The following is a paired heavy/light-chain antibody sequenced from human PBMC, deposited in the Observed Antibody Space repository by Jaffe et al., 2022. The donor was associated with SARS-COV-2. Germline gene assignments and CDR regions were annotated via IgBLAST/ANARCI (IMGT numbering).Light chain of an antibody. V-gene: IGKV3-20*01. Sequence: EIELTQSPGTLSLSPGERATLSCKVSQDIRSNYLAWYQQKPGQAPRLLIYGASSRATGIPDRFSGSGSGTDFTLTIRRLEPEDFAVYYCQQYDVSPRTFGQGTKVEIK. J-gene: IGKJ1*01. CDR1: QDIRSNY. CDR2: GAS. CDR3: QQYDVSPRT.
Heavy chain of an antibody. V-gene: IGHV4-59*01. CDR2: IYYTGST. CDR1: GGSISGNY. Sequence: QVQLQESGPGLVKPSETLSLTCTVSGGSISGNYWSWIRQPPGKGPEWIGYIYYTGSTSYNPSLESRVTISLDTSKDQFSLRLSSVTAADTAVYYCARDSRNYDVFTGYYYRYMDVWGKGTTVTVSS. J-gene: IGHJ6*03. D-gene: IGHD3-9*01. CDR3: ARDSRNYDVFTGYYYRYMDV.